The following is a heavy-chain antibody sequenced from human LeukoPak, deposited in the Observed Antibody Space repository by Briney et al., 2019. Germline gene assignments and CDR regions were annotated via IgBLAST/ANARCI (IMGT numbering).Heavy chain of an antibody. V-gene: IGHV3-15*01. CDR2: VKRKIDGETT. J-gene: IGHJ4*02. CDR1: GFTFSNAW. CDR3: TTDSAAY. Sequence: KPGGSLRLSCAASGFTFSNAWMTWVRQAPGKGLEWVGRVKRKIDGETTDYAAAVKGRFAISRDDSKNTVYLQMNSLKTEDTALYYCTTDSAAYWGQGTLVTVS.